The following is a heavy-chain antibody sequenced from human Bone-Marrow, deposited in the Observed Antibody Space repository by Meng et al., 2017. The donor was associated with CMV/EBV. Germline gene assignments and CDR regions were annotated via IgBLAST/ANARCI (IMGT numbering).Heavy chain of an antibody. V-gene: IGHV1-18*01. CDR1: GYTFTSYG. CDR3: ARDFHDYDFWSGYPHCLVYYYYYGMDV. CDR2: ISAYNGNT. D-gene: IGHD3-3*01. Sequence: ASVKVSCKASGYTFTSYGISWVRQAPGQGLEWMGWISAYNGNTNYAQKLQGRVTMTTDTSTSTAYMELRSLRSDDTAVYYCARDFHDYDFWSGYPHCLVYYYYYGMDVWGQGTTVTVSS. J-gene: IGHJ6*02.